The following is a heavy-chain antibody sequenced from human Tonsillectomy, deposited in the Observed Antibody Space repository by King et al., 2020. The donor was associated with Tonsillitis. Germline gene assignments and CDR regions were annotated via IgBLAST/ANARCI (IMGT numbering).Heavy chain of an antibody. CDR3: ARDRALYYYDSSGYNDAFDI. CDR1: GFTFSDYY. CDR2: ISISSSYT. D-gene: IGHD3-22*01. J-gene: IGHJ3*02. Sequence: GQLVQSGGGLVKPGGSRRLSCAASGFTFSDYYMSWIRQAPGRGLEWVSYISISSSYTNYADSGKGRFTISRDNAKNSLYLQMNSLRAEDTAVYYCARDRALYYYDSSGYNDAFDIWGQGTMVTVSS. V-gene: IGHV3-11*05.